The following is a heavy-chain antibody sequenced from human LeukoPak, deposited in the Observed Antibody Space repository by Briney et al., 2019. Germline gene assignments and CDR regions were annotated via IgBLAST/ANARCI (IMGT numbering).Heavy chain of an antibody. CDR1: GGTFSSYA. D-gene: IGHD6-6*01. J-gene: IGHJ2*01. CDR3: ALPTSSSTLDWYFDL. Sequence: ASVKVSCKASGGTFSSYAISWVRQAPGRGLEWMGRIIPILGIANYAQKFQGRVTITADKSTSTAYMELSSLRSEDTAVYYCALPTSSSTLDWYFDLWGRGTLVTVSS. CDR2: IIPILGIA. V-gene: IGHV1-69*04.